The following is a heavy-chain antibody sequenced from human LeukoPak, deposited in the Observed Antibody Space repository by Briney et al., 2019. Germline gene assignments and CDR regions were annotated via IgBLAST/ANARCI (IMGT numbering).Heavy chain of an antibody. J-gene: IGHJ6*02. Sequence: SETLSLTCTVSGGSISSSSYYWGWIRQPPGKGLEWIGSIYYSGSTYYNPSLKSRVTISVDTSKNQFSLKLSSVTAADTAVYYCARDRITMVRGADYYYGMDVWGQGTTVTVSS. CDR2: IYYSGST. D-gene: IGHD3-10*01. V-gene: IGHV4-39*07. CDR3: ARDRITMVRGADYYYGMDV. CDR1: GGSISSSSYY.